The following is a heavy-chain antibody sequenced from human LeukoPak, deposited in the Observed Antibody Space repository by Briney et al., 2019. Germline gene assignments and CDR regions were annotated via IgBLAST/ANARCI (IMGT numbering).Heavy chain of an antibody. D-gene: IGHD4-23*01. CDR3: ARLMTTVVLDAFDI. Sequence: GESLKISCQGSGYTFTTYWIGWVRQMPEKGLEWMGIIYPGDSATRYSPSFQGQVTISADKSISTAYLQWSSLKASDTPMYYCARLMTTVVLDAFDIWGQGTMVTVSS. CDR2: IYPGDSAT. V-gene: IGHV5-51*01. CDR1: GYTFTTYW. J-gene: IGHJ3*02.